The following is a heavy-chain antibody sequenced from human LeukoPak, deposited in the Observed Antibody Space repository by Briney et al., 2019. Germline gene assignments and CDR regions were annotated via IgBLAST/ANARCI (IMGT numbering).Heavy chain of an antibody. CDR2: IYHSGST. V-gene: IGHV4-4*02. CDR1: GGSIISGNW. Sequence: PSETLSLTCAVSGGSIISGNWWSWVRQPPGKGLEWIGEIYHSGSTNYNPSLKSRVTISVDTSKNQFSLKLSSVTAADTAVYYCARGPATFDYWGQGTLVTVSS. J-gene: IGHJ4*02. CDR3: ARGPATFDY.